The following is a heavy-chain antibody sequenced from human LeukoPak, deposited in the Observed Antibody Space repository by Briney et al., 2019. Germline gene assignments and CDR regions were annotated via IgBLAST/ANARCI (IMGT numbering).Heavy chain of an antibody. V-gene: IGHV4-34*01. Sequence: SETLSLTCAVYGGSFSGYYWSWIRQPPGKGLEWIGEINHSGSTNYNPSLKSRVTISVDTSKNQFSLKLSSVIAADTAVYYCARGETGGSGSYSYYFDYWGQGTLVTVSS. CDR3: ARGETGGSGSYSYYFDY. CDR1: GGSFSGYY. D-gene: IGHD3-10*01. CDR2: INHSGST. J-gene: IGHJ4*02.